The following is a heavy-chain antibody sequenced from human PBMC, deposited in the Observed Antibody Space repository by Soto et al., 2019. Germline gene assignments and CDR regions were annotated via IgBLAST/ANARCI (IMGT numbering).Heavy chain of an antibody. CDR3: ARGVAARYYYYYGMDV. J-gene: IGHJ6*02. V-gene: IGHV1-2*04. CDR2: INPNSGGT. CDR1: GYTXTGYY. Sequence: SXKVSFKASGYTXTGYYRDLVRQAPGQGLEWMGWINPNSGGTNYAQKFQGWVTMTRDTSISKAYMELSRLRSDETAVYYCARGVAARYYYYYGMDVWGQGTTVTVS. D-gene: IGHD6-6*01.